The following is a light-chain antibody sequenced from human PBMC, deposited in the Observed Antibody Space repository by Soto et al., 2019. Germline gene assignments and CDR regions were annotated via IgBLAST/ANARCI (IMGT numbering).Light chain of an antibody. CDR2: GNS. CDR3: QSYDSSLSGWV. V-gene: IGLV1-40*01. J-gene: IGLJ3*02. CDR1: SSNIGAGYD. Sequence: QPVLTQPPSVSGAPGQRVTISCTGSSSNIGAGYDVHWYQQLPGTAPKLLIYGNSNRPSGVPDRFSGSKSGTSASLAITGLQAEDAADYYCQSYDSSLSGWVFGGGTKVTVL.